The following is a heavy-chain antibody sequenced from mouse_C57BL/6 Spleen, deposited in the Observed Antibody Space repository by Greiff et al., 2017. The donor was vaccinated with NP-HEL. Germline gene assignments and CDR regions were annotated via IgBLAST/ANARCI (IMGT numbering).Heavy chain of an antibody. CDR1: GFTFSDYY. CDR3: ARDQPSFGFDY. J-gene: IGHJ2*01. Sequence: VHLVESEGGLVQPGSSMKLPCTASGFTFSDYYMAWVRQVPEKGLEWVANINYDGSSTYYLDSLKSRFIISRDNAKNILYLQMSSLKSEDTATYYCARDQPSFGFDYWGQGTTLTVSS. D-gene: IGHD6-1*01. V-gene: IGHV5-16*01. CDR2: INYDGSST.